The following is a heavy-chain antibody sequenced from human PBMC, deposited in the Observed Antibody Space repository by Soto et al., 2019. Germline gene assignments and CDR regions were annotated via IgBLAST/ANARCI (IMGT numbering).Heavy chain of an antibody. J-gene: IGHJ4*02. CDR1: GGSINYNSYH. CDR3: ARLVVVAPVANV. V-gene: IGHV4-39*02. Sequence: SETLSLTCSVSGGSINYNSYHWGWIRQPPGQGLEWIGSIFYTGTTFYNPSLESRVTMSVDTSKNSFSLHLTSVTAADTAVYFCARLVVVAPVANVWGQGTLVTVSS. CDR2: IFYTGTT. D-gene: IGHD2-2*01.